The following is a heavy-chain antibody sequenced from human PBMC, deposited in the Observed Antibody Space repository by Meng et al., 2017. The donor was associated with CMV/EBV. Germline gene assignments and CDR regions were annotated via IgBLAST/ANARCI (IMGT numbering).Heavy chain of an antibody. CDR2: IRYDGSNK. Sequence: GESLKISCAASGFTFSSYGMHWVRQAPGKGLEWVAFIRYDGSNKYYADSVKGRFTISRDNSKNTLYLQMNSLRAEDTAVDYCARGSGAKDIVVVPAAIHGGYYYYGTDVWGQGTTVTVSS. V-gene: IGHV3-30*02. J-gene: IGHJ6*02. D-gene: IGHD2-2*02. CDR1: GFTFSSYG. CDR3: ARGSGAKDIVVVPAAIHGGYYYYGTDV.